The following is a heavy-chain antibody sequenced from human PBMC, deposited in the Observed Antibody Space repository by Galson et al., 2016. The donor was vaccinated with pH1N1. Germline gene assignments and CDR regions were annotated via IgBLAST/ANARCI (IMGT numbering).Heavy chain of an antibody. D-gene: IGHD1-26*01. CDR1: GFTFTAYS. CDR3: ARDPGRPRLFYMDV. J-gene: IGHJ6*03. Sequence: SLRLSCAASGFTFTAYSMNWVRQAPGKGLEWVASITSNSFHIYYTGSVRGRFTISRDNAKNSLYLHMHSLSAEDTAVYYCARDPGRPRLFYMDVWGKGTTVTVSS. CDR2: ITSNSFHI. V-gene: IGHV3-21*01.